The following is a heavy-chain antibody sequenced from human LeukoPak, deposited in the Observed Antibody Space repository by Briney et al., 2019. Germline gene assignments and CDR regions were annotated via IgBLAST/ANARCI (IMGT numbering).Heavy chain of an antibody. Sequence: ASVKVSCKASGYTFTSYAMNWVRQAPGQGLEWMGWINTNTGNPAYAQGFTGRFVFSLDTSVSTAYLQISSLKAEDTAVYYCASWTTVVTSDAFDIWGQGTMVTVSS. J-gene: IGHJ3*02. CDR1: GYTFTSYA. CDR3: ASWTTVVTSDAFDI. D-gene: IGHD4-23*01. CDR2: INTNTGNP. V-gene: IGHV7-4-1*02.